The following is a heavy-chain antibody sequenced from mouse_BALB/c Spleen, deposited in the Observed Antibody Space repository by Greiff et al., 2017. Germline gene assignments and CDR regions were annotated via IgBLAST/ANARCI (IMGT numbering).Heavy chain of an antibody. CDR3: AHYYGSSYWYFDV. J-gene: IGHJ1*01. Sequence: VQLQQSGAELVRSGASVKLSCTASGFNIKDYYMHWVKQRPEQGLEWIGWIDPENGDTEYAPKFQGKATMTADTSSNTAYLQLSSLTSEDTAVYYCAHYYGSSYWYFDVWGAGTTVTVSS. D-gene: IGHD1-1*01. CDR1: GFNIKDYY. CDR2: IDPENGDT. V-gene: IGHV14-4*02.